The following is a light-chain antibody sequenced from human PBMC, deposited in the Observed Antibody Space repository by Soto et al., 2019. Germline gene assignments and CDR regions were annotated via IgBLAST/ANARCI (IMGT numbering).Light chain of an antibody. J-gene: IGLJ3*02. CDR3: QTWGTEGV. CDR1: SGHSSYA. Sequence: QPVLTQSPSASASLGASVKLTCTLSSGHSSYAIAWHQQQPEKGPRYLMKLNSDGSHSKGDGIPDRFSGSSSGAERYLTISSLQSEDEADYYCQTWGTEGVFGGGIKLTVL. CDR2: LNSDGSH. V-gene: IGLV4-69*01.